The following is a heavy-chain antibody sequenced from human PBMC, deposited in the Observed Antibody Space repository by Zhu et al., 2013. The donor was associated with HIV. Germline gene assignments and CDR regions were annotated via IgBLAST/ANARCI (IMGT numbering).Heavy chain of an antibody. D-gene: IGHD6-13*01. J-gene: IGHJ3*02. CDR2: IYYSGST. V-gene: IGHV4-39*07. Sequence: QVQLQESGPGLVKPSETLSLTCTVSGGSISSSSYYWGWIRQPPGKGLEWIGSIYYSGSTYYNPSLKSRVTISVDTSKNQFSLKLSSVTAADTAVYYCAAPGVDGSSWYLRSPTDAFDIWGQGTMVTVSS. CDR1: GGSISSSSYY. CDR3: AAPGVDGSSWYLRSPTDAFDI.